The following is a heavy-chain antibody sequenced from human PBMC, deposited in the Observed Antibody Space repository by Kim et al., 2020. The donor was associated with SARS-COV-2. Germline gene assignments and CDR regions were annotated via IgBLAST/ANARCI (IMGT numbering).Heavy chain of an antibody. V-gene: IGHV1-8*01. D-gene: IGHD3-10*02. CDR1: GYTFTSYD. Sequence: ASVKVSCKASGYTFTSYDIHWVRQATGQGLEWMGWMNPNSGNTGYAQKFQGRVTITRNTSISTAYMELSSLRSEDTAVYYCARNVQFPTIFNYYYYMDVWGKGTTVTVSS. CDR2: MNPNSGNT. CDR3: ARNVQFPTIFNYYYYMDV. J-gene: IGHJ6*03.